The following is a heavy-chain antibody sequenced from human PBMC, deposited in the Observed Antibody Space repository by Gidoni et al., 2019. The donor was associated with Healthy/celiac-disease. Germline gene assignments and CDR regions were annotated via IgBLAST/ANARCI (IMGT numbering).Heavy chain of an antibody. CDR1: GFTFRTYG. V-gene: IGHV3-33*01. Sequence: QVQLVESGGGVVQSGRSLRLSCAASGFTFRTYGMHCVRQAPGKGLEWVAVIWYDGSNKYYADSVKGRFTISRDNSKNTLYLQMNSLRAEDTAVYYCARDRNPIAVAGTGYYYYYGMDVWGQGTTVTVSS. CDR2: IWYDGSNK. CDR3: ARDRNPIAVAGTGYYYYYGMDV. D-gene: IGHD6-19*01. J-gene: IGHJ6*02.